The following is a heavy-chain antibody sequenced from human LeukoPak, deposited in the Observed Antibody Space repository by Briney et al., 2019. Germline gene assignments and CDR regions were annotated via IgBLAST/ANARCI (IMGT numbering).Heavy chain of an antibody. J-gene: IGHJ4*02. Sequence: GGSLRLSCAASGFTFNNFGMHLVRQAPGKGLEWVSFIGYEGVHKYYADSVKGRFTISKDNSKATLYLQMNSLRPEDTAVYYCAKDLHGGYSSDYWGQGTLVTV. V-gene: IGHV3-30*02. CDR3: AKDLHGGYSSDY. D-gene: IGHD4-23*01. CDR2: IGYEGVHK. CDR1: GFTFNNFG.